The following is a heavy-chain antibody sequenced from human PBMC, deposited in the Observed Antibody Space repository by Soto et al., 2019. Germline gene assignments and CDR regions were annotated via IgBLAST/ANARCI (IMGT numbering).Heavy chain of an antibody. V-gene: IGHV4-4*02. CDR2: IYHSGTT. Sequence: QVQLQESVPGLVKPSGTLSLTCAVSGGSITSTNWWSWVRQPPGKGLEWIGEIYHSGTTNYNPSLKSRVTISVDKAKNQYSLKVISVTAADTAVYYCAKDRGIGAAGSWGQGALVTVSS. J-gene: IGHJ5*02. D-gene: IGHD6-13*01. CDR1: GGSITSTNW. CDR3: AKDRGIGAAGS.